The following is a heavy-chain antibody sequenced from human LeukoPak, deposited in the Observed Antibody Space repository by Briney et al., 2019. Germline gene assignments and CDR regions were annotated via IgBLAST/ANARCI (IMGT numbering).Heavy chain of an antibody. CDR2: IYYSGST. V-gene: IGHV4-30-4*01. D-gene: IGHD2-15*01. J-gene: IGHJ4*02. Sequence: PSETLSPTCTVSGGSISSGDYYWSWIRQPPGKGLEWIGYIYYSGSTYYNPSLKSRVTISVDTSKNQFSLKLSSVTAADTAVYYCARGGCSGGSCYSDYWGQGTLVTVSS. CDR3: ARGGCSGGSCYSDY. CDR1: GGSISSGDYY.